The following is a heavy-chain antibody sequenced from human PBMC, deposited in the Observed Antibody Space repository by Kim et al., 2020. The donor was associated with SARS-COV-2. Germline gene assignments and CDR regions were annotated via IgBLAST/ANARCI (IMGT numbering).Heavy chain of an antibody. CDR3: ATSFTGYSSSWPPGWYF. V-gene: IGHV3-23*01. CDR1: GFTFSSYV. J-gene: IGHJ2*01. CDR2: ISDRGGTT. D-gene: IGHD6-13*01. Sequence: GGSLRLSCAASGFTFSSYVMSWVRQAPGKGLEWVSGISDRGGTTYYVDSARGRFTISRDNSKNTLYLQMNSLRAEDTAVYYCATSFTGYSSSWPPGWYF.